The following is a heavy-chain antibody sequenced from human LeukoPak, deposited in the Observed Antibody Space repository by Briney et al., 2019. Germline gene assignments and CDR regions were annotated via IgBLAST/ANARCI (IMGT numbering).Heavy chain of an antibody. D-gene: IGHD6-13*01. Sequence: SETLSLTCTVSGGSISSYYWGWIRQPPGKGLEWIGSIYYSGSTYYNPSLKSRVTISVDTSKNQFSLKLSSVTAADTAVYYCARAAAGTIDYYYYYGMDVWGQGTTVTVSS. CDR2: IYYSGST. CDR1: GGSISSYY. V-gene: IGHV4-39*01. J-gene: IGHJ6*02. CDR3: ARAAAGTIDYYYYYGMDV.